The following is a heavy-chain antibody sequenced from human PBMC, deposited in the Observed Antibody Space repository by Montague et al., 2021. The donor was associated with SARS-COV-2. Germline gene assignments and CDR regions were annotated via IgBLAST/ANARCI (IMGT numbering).Heavy chain of an antibody. CDR3: ARSSILGAHQFDY. J-gene: IGHJ4*02. D-gene: IGHD3-16*01. V-gene: IGHV4-4*02. CDR2: IYHSGNT. Sequence: SETLSLTCAVSGGSISSSNWWSWVRQPPGKGLEWIGEIYHSGNTNYNPSLQSRFTISVDKSKNQFSLRLSSVTAADTAVYYCARSSILGAHQFDYWGQGTLVTVSS. CDR1: GGSISSSNW.